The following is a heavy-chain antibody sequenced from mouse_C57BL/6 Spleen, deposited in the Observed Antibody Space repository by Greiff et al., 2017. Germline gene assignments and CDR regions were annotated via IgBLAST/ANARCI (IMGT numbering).Heavy chain of an antibody. Sequence: VQLQQSGPELVKPGASVKISCKASGYSFTGYYMNWVKQSPEKSLEWIGEINPSTGGTTYNQKFKAKATLTVDKSSSTAYMQLKSLTSEASAVYYCARVYGYDTYYAMGYWGQGTSVTVSS. CDR3: ARVYGYDTYYAMGY. V-gene: IGHV1-42*01. CDR2: INPSTGGT. D-gene: IGHD2-2*01. CDR1: GYSFTGYY. J-gene: IGHJ4*01.